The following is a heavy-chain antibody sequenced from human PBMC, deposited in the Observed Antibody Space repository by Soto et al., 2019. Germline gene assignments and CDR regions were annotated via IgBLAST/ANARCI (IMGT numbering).Heavy chain of an antibody. CDR2: FDPEDGET. V-gene: IGHV1-24*01. J-gene: IGHJ4*02. D-gene: IGHD6-19*01. CDR3: ATTQRAQWLVQDYDY. CDR1: GYTLTELS. Sequence: ASVKVSCKVSGYTLTELSMHWVRQAPGKGLEWMGGFDPEDGETIYAQKFQGRVTMTEDTSTDTAYMELSSLRSEDTAVYYRATTQRAQWLVQDYDYWGQGTLVTVSS.